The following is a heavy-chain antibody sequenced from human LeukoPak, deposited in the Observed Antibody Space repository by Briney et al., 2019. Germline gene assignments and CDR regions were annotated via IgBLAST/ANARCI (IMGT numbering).Heavy chain of an antibody. CDR1: GGSISSSSYH. D-gene: IGHD3-16*01. V-gene: IGHV4-39*01. CDR2: IYYSGST. J-gene: IGHJ3*02. Sequence: SETLSLTCTVSGGSISSSSYHRGWIRQPPGKGLEWIGSIYYSGSTLYNPSLTSRVTISVDTSKNQFSLRLNSVTAADTAVYYCARQLGAYSYPFDIWGQGTKVTVSS. CDR3: ARQLGAYSYPFDI.